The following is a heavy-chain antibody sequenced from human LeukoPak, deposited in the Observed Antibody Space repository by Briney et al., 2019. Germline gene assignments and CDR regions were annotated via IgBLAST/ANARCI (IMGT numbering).Heavy chain of an antibody. D-gene: IGHD3-10*01. J-gene: IGHJ4*02. CDR2: ISENGGST. V-gene: IGHV3-23*01. CDR3: AKLKAGADY. CDR1: GFTFSSYT. Sequence: GGSLRLSCAASGFTFSSYTMSWARQAPGKGLEWVSAISENGGSTYYADSVKGRFTISRDTSKNTLYLQMNGLRNEDTAVYYCAKLKAGADYWGQGTLVTVSS.